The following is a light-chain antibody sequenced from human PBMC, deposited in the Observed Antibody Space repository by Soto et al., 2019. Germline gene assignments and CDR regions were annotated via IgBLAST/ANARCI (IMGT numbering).Light chain of an antibody. CDR1: SSNIGAGYD. J-gene: IGLJ1*01. V-gene: IGLV1-40*01. CDR3: QSYDTSLRGYYV. Sequence: QSVLTQPPSVSGAPGQRVTISCTGSSSNIGAGYDVHWYEQLPGTAPKLLIYGNSNRPSGVPDRFSDSKSGTSASLAITGLQAKDAADYYYQSYDTSLRGYYVFGTGTKVPVL. CDR2: GNS.